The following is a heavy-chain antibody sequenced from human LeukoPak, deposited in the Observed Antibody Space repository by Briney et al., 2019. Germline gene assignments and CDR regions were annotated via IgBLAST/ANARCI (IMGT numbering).Heavy chain of an antibody. CDR3: VKSDFWSGHYYYYGMDV. CDR1: GFTFSSYA. J-gene: IGHJ6*02. D-gene: IGHD3-3*01. CDR2: ISSNGGST. Sequence: GGSLRLSCSASGFTFSSYAMHWVRQAPGKGLEYVSAISSNGGSTYYADSVKGRFTISRDNSKNTLYLQMSSLRAEDTAVYYCVKSDFWSGHYYYYGMDVWGQGTTVTVS. V-gene: IGHV3-64D*06.